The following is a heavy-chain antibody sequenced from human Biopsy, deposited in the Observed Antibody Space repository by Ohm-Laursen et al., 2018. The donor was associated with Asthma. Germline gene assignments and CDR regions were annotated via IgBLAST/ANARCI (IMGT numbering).Heavy chain of an antibody. CDR1: GGTFNTYV. CDR2: INSVFGTT. J-gene: IGHJ4*02. Sequence: SVKVSCKSLGGTFNTYVIGWVRQAPGQGLEWMGGINSVFGTTTYPQKFQDRVTITADDSTSTVYMELSSLRTEDTAVYYCARKAGSCNSRPCYSLDFWGQGTLVTVSS. V-gene: IGHV1-69*01. CDR3: ARKAGSCNSRPCYSLDF. D-gene: IGHD2/OR15-2a*01.